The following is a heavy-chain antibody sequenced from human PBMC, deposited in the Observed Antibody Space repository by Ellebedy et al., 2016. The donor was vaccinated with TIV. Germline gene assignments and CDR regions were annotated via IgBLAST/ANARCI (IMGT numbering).Heavy chain of an antibody. CDR1: GYTFTGYY. J-gene: IGHJ4*02. CDR3: ARDRWPNGSGSY. CDR2: INPNSGGT. V-gene: IGHV1-2*02. D-gene: IGHD3-10*01. Sequence: ASVKVSCXASGYTFTGYYMHWVRQAPGQGLEWMGWINPNSGGTNYAQKFQGRVTMTRDTSISTAYMELSRLRSDDTAVYYCARDRWPNGSGSYWGQGTLVTVSS.